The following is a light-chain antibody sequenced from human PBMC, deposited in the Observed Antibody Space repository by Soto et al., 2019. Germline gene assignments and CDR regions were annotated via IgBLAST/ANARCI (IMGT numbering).Light chain of an antibody. CDR1: NSDVGGYNY. CDR2: EVS. J-gene: IGLJ1*01. V-gene: IGLV2-14*01. CDR3: SPYTSISTLYV. Sequence: QSVLTQPASVSGSPGQSITISCTGTNSDVGGYNYVSWYQQYPGKAPKLMIYEVSNRPSGVSNRFSGSKSGNTASLTISGLQAEDEAYYYCSPYTSISTLYVFGTGTKV.